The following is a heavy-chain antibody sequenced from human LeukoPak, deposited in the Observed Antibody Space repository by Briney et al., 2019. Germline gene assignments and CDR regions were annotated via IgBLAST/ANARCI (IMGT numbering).Heavy chain of an antibody. D-gene: IGHD5-12*01. Sequence: GGSLRLSCAASGFTFSKYWMLWVRQAPGKGLESVSRIDTDGTVTTYADSVKGRFTVSRDNSDNTIFLQMNSVRDEDTAVYYLXXKXWLAXPPDSWGQGTPVTVSS. CDR3: XXKXWLAXPPDS. CDR2: IDTDGTVT. V-gene: IGHV3-74*01. J-gene: IGHJ4*02. CDR1: GFTFSKYW.